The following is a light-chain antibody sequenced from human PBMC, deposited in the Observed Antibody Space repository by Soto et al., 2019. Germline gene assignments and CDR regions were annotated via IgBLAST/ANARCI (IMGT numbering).Light chain of an antibody. CDR2: DAS. Sequence: EIVMTQSPATTSLSPGERATLSCRASQSLSSGYLAWYQQKPGQAPRLLIYDASNRATGIPARFSGSGSGTDFTLTISSLEPEDFAVYYCQQRSNWPPVITFGQGTRLEIK. CDR3: QQRSNWPPVIT. V-gene: IGKV3-11*01. J-gene: IGKJ5*01. CDR1: QSLSSGY.